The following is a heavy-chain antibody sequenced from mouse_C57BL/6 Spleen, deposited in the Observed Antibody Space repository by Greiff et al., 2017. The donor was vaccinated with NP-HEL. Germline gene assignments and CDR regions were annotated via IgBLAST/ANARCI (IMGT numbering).Heavy chain of an antibody. CDR2: IYPGDGDT. CDR1: GYAFSSYW. J-gene: IGHJ2*01. V-gene: IGHV1-80*01. CDR3: ARSNWDYYFDY. Sequence: SGASVKISCTASGYAFSSYWMNWVKQRPGKGLEWIGQIYPGDGDTNYNGKFKGKATLTADKSSSTAYMQLSSLTSEDSAVYFCARSNWDYYFDYWGQGTTLTVSS. D-gene: IGHD4-1*01.